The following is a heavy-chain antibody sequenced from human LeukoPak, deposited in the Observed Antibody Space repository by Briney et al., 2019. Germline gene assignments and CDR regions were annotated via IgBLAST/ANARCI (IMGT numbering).Heavy chain of an antibody. CDR3: ARLDFYVDIVATTPDY. V-gene: IGHV1-2*02. J-gene: IGHJ4*02. Sequence: ASVKVSCKASGYTFTGYYMHWVRQAPGQGLEWMGWINPNSGGTNYAQKFQGRVTMTRDTSISTAYMELSRLRSDDTAVYYRARLDFYVDIVATTPDYWGQGTLVTVSS. D-gene: IGHD5-12*01. CDR2: INPNSGGT. CDR1: GYTFTGYY.